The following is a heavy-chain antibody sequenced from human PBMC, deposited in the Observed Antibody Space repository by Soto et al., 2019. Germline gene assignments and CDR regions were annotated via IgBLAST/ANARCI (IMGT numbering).Heavy chain of an antibody. CDR3: ARGGAAGTLNWFDP. CDR1: GGSFSGYY. V-gene: IGHV4-34*02. J-gene: IGHJ5*02. CDR2: INHSGST. D-gene: IGHD6-13*01. Sequence: QVQLQQWGAGLWKPSETLSLTCAVYGGSFSGYYWSWIRQPPGKGLEWIGEINHSGSTNYNPSLKIRVTISVDTSKNQFSLKLSSVTAADPAVYYCARGGAAGTLNWFDPWGQGTLVTVSS.